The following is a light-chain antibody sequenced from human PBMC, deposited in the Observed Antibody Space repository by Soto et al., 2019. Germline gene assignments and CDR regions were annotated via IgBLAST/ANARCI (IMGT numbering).Light chain of an antibody. Sequence: DIQMTQSPSTLSASVGDRVTIACRASQSISNWLAWFQQKPGKAPKLLIYKASSLESGVPSRFSGSGSGTEFTLTIDSLQPDDFATYYCQQYDNVWTFGQGTKVEIK. CDR1: QSISNW. CDR3: QQYDNVWT. V-gene: IGKV1-5*03. CDR2: KAS. J-gene: IGKJ1*01.